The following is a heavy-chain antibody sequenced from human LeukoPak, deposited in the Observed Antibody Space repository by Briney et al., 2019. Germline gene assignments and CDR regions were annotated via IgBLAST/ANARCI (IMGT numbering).Heavy chain of an antibody. CDR1: GFTFSSYA. Sequence: GGSLRLSCAASGFTFSSYAMSWVRQAPGKGLEWVSAISGSGGNTYYADSVKGRFTISRDNSKNTLYLQMNSLRAEDTAVYYCADITLVRGVTGFHGMDVWGQGTTASVSS. CDR3: ADITLVRGVTGFHGMDV. CDR2: ISGSGGNT. D-gene: IGHD3-10*01. J-gene: IGHJ6*02. V-gene: IGHV3-23*01.